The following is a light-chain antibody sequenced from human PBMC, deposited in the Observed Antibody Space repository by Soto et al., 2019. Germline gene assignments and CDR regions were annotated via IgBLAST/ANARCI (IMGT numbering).Light chain of an antibody. CDR3: SSYTSSSTLVV. J-gene: IGLJ2*01. CDR2: EVS. CDR1: SSDVGGYNY. V-gene: IGLV2-14*01. Sequence: QSALTQPASVSGSPGHAITISCTGTSSDVGGYNYVSWYQQHPGKAPKLMIYEVSNRPSGVSNPFSGSKSGNTASLTIYGLXXXXXXXYYCSSYTSSSTLVVFGGGTK.